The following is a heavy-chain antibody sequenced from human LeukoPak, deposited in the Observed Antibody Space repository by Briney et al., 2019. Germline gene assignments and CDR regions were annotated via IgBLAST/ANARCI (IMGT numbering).Heavy chain of an antibody. CDR1: GFTFSSYA. CDR2: ISYDGSNR. D-gene: IGHD4-17*01. CDR3: ARVTTVTNWFDP. J-gene: IGHJ5*02. Sequence: PGGSLRLSCAASGFTFSSYAMHWVRQAPGKGLEWVAVISYDGSNRYYADSVKGRFTISRDNSKNTLYLQMNSLRAEDTAVYYCARVTTVTNWFDPWGQGTLVTVSS. V-gene: IGHV3-30-3*01.